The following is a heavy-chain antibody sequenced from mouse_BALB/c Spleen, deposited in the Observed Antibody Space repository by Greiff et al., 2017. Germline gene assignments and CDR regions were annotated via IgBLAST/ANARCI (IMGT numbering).Heavy chain of an antibody. CDR2: IWGGGST. D-gene: IGHD2-1*01. J-gene: IGHJ3*01. CDR1: GFSLSRYS. CDR3: ARNWGNYEAWFAY. V-gene: IGHV2-6-4*01. Sequence: VMLVESGPGLVAPSQSLSITCTVSGFSLSRYSVHWVRQPPGKGLEWLGMIWGGGSTDYNSALKSRLSISKDNSKSQVFLKMNSLQTDDTAMYYCARNWGNYEAWFAYWGQGTLVTVSA.